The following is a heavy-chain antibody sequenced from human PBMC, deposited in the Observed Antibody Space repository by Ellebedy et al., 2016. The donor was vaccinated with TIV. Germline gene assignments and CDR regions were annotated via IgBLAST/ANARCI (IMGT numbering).Heavy chain of an antibody. CDR3: ARDSAGGIPGYSSSWYFDY. CDR2: ISAYNGNT. CDR1: GYTFTSYG. V-gene: IGHV1-18*01. D-gene: IGHD6-13*01. J-gene: IGHJ4*02. Sequence: ASVKVSXXASGYTFTSYGISWVRQPPGQGLEWMGWISAYNGNTNYAQKLQGRVTMTTDTSTSTAYMELRSLRSDDTAVYYCARDSAGGIPGYSSSWYFDYWGQGTLVTVSS.